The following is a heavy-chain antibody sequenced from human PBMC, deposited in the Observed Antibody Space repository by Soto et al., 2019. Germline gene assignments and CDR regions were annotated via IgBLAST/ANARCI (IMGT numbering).Heavy chain of an antibody. CDR2: IYWDDSK. CDR3: AHKGPEDWPLDY. Sequence: QITLKESGPTLVRPTQTLTLTCAFSGFSLSTSGVGVGWIRQPPGKALEWLAVIYWDDSKHYSPSLRSRLTITKDTSKNQGVLTMTNMDPMDTGTYCCAHKGPEDWPLDYWGQGTLVTVSS. V-gene: IGHV2-5*02. CDR1: GFSLSTSGVG. J-gene: IGHJ4*02. D-gene: IGHD3-9*01.